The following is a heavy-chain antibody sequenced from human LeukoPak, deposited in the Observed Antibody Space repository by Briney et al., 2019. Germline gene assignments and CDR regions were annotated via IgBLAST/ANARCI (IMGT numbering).Heavy chain of an antibody. CDR3: ARVGPLSHKRWLHNDY. CDR1: GYTFTSYY. V-gene: IGHV1-46*01. D-gene: IGHD5-24*01. CDR2: INPSGGST. J-gene: IGHJ4*02. Sequence: GASVKVSCKASGYTFTSYYMHWVRQAPGQGLEWMGIINPSGGSTSYAQKFQGRVTMTRDTSTSTVYMELSSLRSDDTAVYYCARVGPLSHKRWLHNDYWGQGTLVTVSS.